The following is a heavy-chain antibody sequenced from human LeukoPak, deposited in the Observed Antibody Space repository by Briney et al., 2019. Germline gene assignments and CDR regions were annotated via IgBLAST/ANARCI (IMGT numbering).Heavy chain of an antibody. CDR3: GRDAVWGYYDSSGYYPLDY. V-gene: IGHV3-48*01. Sequence: GGSLRLSCAAPGFTFSSYSMNWVRQAPGKGLEWVSYISSSSSTIYYADSVKGRFTISRDNAKNSLYLQMNSLRAEDTAVYYCGRDAVWGYYDSSGYYPLDYWAQEPLVTVPS. J-gene: IGHJ4*02. CDR1: GFTFSSYS. D-gene: IGHD3-22*01. CDR2: ISSSSSTI.